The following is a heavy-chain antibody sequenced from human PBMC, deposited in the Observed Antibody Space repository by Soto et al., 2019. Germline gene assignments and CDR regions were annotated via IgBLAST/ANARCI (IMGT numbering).Heavy chain of an antibody. V-gene: IGHV4-30-4*01. CDR1: GGSISRGDYY. CDR3: ARGPAGDSSDCYNCFDL. J-gene: IGHJ5*02. D-gene: IGHD3-22*01. Sequence: PSETLSLTCTVSGGSISRGDYYWSWIRQPPGKGLAWIGYIYYSGSAYYNPSLKSRVTISVDTSKNHFSLKLRSVTAADTAVYYCARGPAGDSSDCYNCFDLWGQGTMVTVSS. CDR2: IYYSGSA.